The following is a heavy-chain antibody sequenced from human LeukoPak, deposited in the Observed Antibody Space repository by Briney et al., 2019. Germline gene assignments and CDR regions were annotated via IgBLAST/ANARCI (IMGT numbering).Heavy chain of an antibody. J-gene: IGHJ4*02. CDR3: ARDLRARGYTDY. D-gene: IGHD5-18*01. CDR2: INPNSGGT. CDR1: GYTFTGYY. V-gene: IGHV1-2*02. Sequence: ASVKVSCKASGYTFTGYYMHWVRQAPGQGLEWMGWINPNSGGTNYAQKFQGRVTMTRDTSISTAHMELSRLRSDDTAVYYCARDLRARGYTDYWGQGTLVTVSS.